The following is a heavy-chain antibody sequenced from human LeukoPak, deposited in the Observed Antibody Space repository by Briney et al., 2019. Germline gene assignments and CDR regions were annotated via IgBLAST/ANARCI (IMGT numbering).Heavy chain of an antibody. Sequence: SETLSLTCTVSGVSMSNSYWSWIRQPPGKGLEWLGYTHYGGATDYNPSLKSRLTISLDKSKNQFSLRLTSVTAADTAVYYCARGSPVGDSWGQGTLVTVSS. CDR2: THYGGAT. J-gene: IGHJ5*01. CDR1: GVSMSNSY. V-gene: IGHV4-59*01. CDR3: ARGSPVGDS.